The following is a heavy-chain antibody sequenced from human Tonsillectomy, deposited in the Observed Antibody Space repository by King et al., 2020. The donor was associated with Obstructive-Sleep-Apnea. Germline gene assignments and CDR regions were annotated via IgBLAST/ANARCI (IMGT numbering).Heavy chain of an antibody. V-gene: IGHV4-59*08. Sequence: QLQESGPGLVKPSETLSLTCTVSGGSISSYYWSWIRQPPGKGLEWIGYIYYSGSTNYNPSLKSRVTISVDTSKNQFSLKLSSVTAADTAVYYCARWTEENYYDSSGYFPYWYFDLWGRGTLVTVSS. CDR2: IYYSGST. CDR1: GGSISSYY. CDR3: ARWTEENYYDSSGYFPYWYFDL. J-gene: IGHJ2*01. D-gene: IGHD3-22*01.